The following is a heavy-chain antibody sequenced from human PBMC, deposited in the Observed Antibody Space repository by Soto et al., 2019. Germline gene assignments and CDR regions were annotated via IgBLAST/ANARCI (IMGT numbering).Heavy chain of an antibody. CDR2: ISYDGSYK. CDR3: AKDFGRWFGSFGGAFFDY. CDR1: GFTFSSYG. V-gene: IGHV3-30*18. D-gene: IGHD3-16*01. Sequence: PGGSLRLSCAAFGFTFSSYGMHWVCQAPGKGLEWVAVISYDGSYKYYADSVKGRITISRDNSKNTLDLQMNSLRAEDTAVYYCAKDFGRWFGSFGGAFFDYWGQGTQVTVSS. J-gene: IGHJ4*02.